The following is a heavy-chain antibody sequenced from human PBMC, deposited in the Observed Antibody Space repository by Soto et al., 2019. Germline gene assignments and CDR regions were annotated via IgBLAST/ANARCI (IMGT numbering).Heavy chain of an antibody. Sequence: GGSLRLSCAASGFTFSSYGMHWVRQAPGKGLEWVAVISYDGSNKYYADSVKGRFTISRDNSKNTLYLQMNSLRAEDTAVYYCAKVENYYDSSGEGSVDYWGQGTLVTVLL. V-gene: IGHV3-30*18. D-gene: IGHD3-22*01. CDR2: ISYDGSNK. CDR1: GFTFSSYG. CDR3: AKVENYYDSSGEGSVDY. J-gene: IGHJ4*02.